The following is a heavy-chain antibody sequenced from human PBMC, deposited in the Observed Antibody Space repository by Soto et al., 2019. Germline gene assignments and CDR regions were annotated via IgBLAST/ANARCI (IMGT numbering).Heavy chain of an antibody. CDR3: GRLEGLATISYYFDY. Sequence: SETLSLTCTVSGGSISSYYWSWILQPPGKGLEWIGYIYYSGSTNYNPSLKSRVTISVDTSKNQFSLKLMSLSAADTAVYYCGRLEGLATISYYFDYWGQGALVTVSS. CDR1: GGSISSYY. J-gene: IGHJ4*02. CDR2: IYYSGST. D-gene: IGHD3-9*01. V-gene: IGHV4-59*08.